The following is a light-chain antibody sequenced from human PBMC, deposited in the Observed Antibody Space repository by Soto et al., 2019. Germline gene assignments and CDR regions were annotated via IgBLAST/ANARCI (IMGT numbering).Light chain of an antibody. CDR1: RSNFGSNP. J-gene: IGLJ3*02. CDR2: TTN. V-gene: IGLV1-44*01. Sequence: QSVLTQPPSAAGTPGHRVNISCSGSRSNFGSNPVSWYQHLPGTATKHLIFTTNHRPSVGPDRVIGSKSGTSASLAISGLRSEDEAQYYCSAWYDSLQGVVLGGGPKRTVL. CDR3: SAWYDSLQGVV.